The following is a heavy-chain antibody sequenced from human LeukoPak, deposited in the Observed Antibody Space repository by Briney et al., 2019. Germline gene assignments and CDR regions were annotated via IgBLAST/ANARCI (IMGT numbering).Heavy chain of an antibody. CDR1: GFTVSSNY. Sequence: PGGSLGLSCAASGFTVSSNYMSWVRQTPGKGLEWVSAISGSGGSTYYADSVKGRFTISRDNSKNTLYLQMNSLRVEDTAVCYCAKDCRSGGSYYEYYFDYWGQGTLVTVSS. CDR3: AKDCRSGGSYYEYYFDY. D-gene: IGHD2-15*01. V-gene: IGHV3-23*01. CDR2: ISGSGGST. J-gene: IGHJ4*02.